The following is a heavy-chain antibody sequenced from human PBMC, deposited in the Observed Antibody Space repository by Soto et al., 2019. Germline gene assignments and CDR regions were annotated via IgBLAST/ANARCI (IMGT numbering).Heavy chain of an antibody. Sequence: QVQLQESGPGLVKPSQTLSLTCTVSGGSITSRNYYWSWIRQHPGKGLEWIGYIYYNGSTYYNPSLKSRVTISVDTSKNHFSLKMNSVTAADTALYYCARYRGSAAASHYYYGMDVWGQGTTVTVSS. J-gene: IGHJ6*02. CDR1: GGSITSRNYY. V-gene: IGHV4-31*03. D-gene: IGHD6-13*01. CDR3: ARYRGSAAASHYYYGMDV. CDR2: IYYNGST.